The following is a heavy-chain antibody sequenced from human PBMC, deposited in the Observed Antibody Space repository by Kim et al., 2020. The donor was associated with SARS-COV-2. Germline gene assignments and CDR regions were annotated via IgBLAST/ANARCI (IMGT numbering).Heavy chain of an antibody. Sequence: TYYADSVKGRFTISRDNSKNSLYLQMNSLRTEDTALYYCAKEGESIKFDYWGQGTLVTVSS. CDR2: T. D-gene: IGHD1-26*01. V-gene: IGHV3-43*01. J-gene: IGHJ4*02. CDR3: AKEGESIKFDY.